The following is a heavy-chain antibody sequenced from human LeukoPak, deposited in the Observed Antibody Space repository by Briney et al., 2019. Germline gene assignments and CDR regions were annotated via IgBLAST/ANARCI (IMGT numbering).Heavy chain of an antibody. D-gene: IGHD6-13*01. Sequence: PSETLSLTCTVSGGSISSGGYYWSWIRQPPGQGLEWIGYIYHSGSTYYNPSLKSRVTISVDTSKNQFSLKLSSVTAADTAVYYCARAAAAGTWYYFDYWGQGTLVTVSS. V-gene: IGHV4-30-2*01. CDR3: ARAAAAGTWYYFDY. CDR2: IYHSGST. J-gene: IGHJ4*02. CDR1: GGSISSGGYY.